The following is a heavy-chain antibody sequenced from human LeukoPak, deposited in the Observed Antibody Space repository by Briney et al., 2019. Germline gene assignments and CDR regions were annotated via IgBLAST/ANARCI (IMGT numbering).Heavy chain of an antibody. CDR1: GFTFSSYA. D-gene: IGHD4-17*01. CDR3: AKDTGYGDYVEYLQH. V-gene: IGHV3-23*01. Sequence: GGSLRLSCAASGFTFSSYAMSWVRQAPGKGLEWVSGISGSGGNTYYADSVKGRFTISRDNSKNTLYLQMNRLRAEDTAVYYCAKDTGYGDYVEYLQHWGQGTLVTVSS. CDR2: ISGSGGNT. J-gene: IGHJ1*01.